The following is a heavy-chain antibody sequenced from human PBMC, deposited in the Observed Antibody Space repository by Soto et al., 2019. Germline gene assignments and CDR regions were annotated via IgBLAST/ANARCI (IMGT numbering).Heavy chain of an antibody. CDR2: MSGSGATT. J-gene: IGHJ1*01. D-gene: IGHD1-26*01. CDR1: GFSFSSHA. CDR3: AKAARGSPTVGEYFQQ. Sequence: EVQLLESGGGLVQPGGSLRLSCAASGFSFSSHAMNWVRQAPGKGLEWVSVMSGSGATTYYADSVKGRFTISRDNSRNTRYLQLNSLRVDDTGIYYCAKAARGSPTVGEYFQQWGLGTLVTVSS. V-gene: IGHV3-23*01.